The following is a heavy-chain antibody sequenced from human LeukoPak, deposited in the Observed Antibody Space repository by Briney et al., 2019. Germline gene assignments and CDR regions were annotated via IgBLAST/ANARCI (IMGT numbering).Heavy chain of an antibody. CDR3: AQVLMIGDLKQYYFDF. CDR1: GFPINSHSY. D-gene: IGHD3-22*01. J-gene: IGHJ4*01. CDR2: IYYSGST. Sequence: SETLSLTCSVSGFPINSHSYWGWVRQSPGRGLEWIGSIYYSGSTYYNPSLKSRITVSIDTSKSQFSLRLTSVTAADTAIYYCAQVLMIGDLKQYYFDFWGHGTLVTVSS. V-gene: IGHV4-38-2*02.